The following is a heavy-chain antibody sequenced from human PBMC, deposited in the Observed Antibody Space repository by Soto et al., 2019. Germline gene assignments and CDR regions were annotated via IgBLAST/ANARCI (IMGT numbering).Heavy chain of an antibody. J-gene: IGHJ4*02. CDR1: GGTFSSYT. CDR3: ARLTTVTTVDY. CDR2: IIPILGIA. Sequence: QVQLVHSGAEVKKPGSSVKVSCKASGGTFSSYTISWVRQAPGQGLEWMGRIIPILGIANYAQKFQGRVTITADKSTSTAYMELSSLRSEDTAVYYCARLTTVTTVDYWGQGTLVTVSS. V-gene: IGHV1-69*02. D-gene: IGHD4-17*01.